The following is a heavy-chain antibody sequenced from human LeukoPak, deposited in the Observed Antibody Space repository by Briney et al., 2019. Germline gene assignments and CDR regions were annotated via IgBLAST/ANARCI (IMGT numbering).Heavy chain of an antibody. V-gene: IGHV4-61*02. Sequence: SETLSLTCTVSGGSISSGSYYWSWIRQPAGKGLDWIGRIYTSGSTNYNPSLKSRVTISVDTSKNQFALKLSSVTAADTAVYYCAGGTAVAGTNRFDPWGQGTLVTVSS. CDR3: AGGTAVAGTNRFDP. D-gene: IGHD6-19*01. CDR2: IYTSGST. J-gene: IGHJ5*02. CDR1: GGSISSGSYY.